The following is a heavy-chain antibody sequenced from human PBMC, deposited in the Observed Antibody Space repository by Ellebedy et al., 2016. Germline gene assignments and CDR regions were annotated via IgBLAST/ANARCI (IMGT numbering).Heavy chain of an antibody. CDR2: ISAYNGNT. Sequence: ASVKVSXKASGGTFSSYAISWVRQAPGQGLEWMGWISAYNGNTNYAQKLQGRVTMTTDTSTSTAYMELRSLRSDDTAVYYCARDYGDYFDAFDIWGQGTMVTVSS. CDR3: ARDYGDYFDAFDI. CDR1: GGTFSSYA. D-gene: IGHD4-17*01. J-gene: IGHJ3*02. V-gene: IGHV1-18*01.